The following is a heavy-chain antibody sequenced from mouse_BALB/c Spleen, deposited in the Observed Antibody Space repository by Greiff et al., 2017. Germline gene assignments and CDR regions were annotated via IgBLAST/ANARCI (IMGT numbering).Heavy chain of an antibody. CDR1: GFTFSSYA. V-gene: IGHV5-9-4*01. CDR3: AREGNYAY. J-gene: IGHJ3*01. CDR2: ISSGGSYT. Sequence: EVQRVESGGGLVKPGGSLKLSCAASGFTFSSYAMSWVRQSPEKRLEWVAEISSGGSYTYYPDTVTGRFTISRDNAKNTLYLEMSSLRSEDTAMYYCAREGNYAYWGQGTLVTVSA. D-gene: IGHD2-1*01.